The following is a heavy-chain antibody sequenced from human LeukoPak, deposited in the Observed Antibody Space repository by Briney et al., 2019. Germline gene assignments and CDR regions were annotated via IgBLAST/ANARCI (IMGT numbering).Heavy chain of an antibody. D-gene: IGHD3-16*01. CDR3: TRGGSYGDY. Sequence: GGSLRLSCAASGFTFSRYWMHWVRQVPGKGLVWVSRVNPDGSSTTYADSVKGRFTSSRDNAKNTLYLQMNRLRAEDTAVYYCTRGGSYGDYWGQAILVTVSP. CDR2: VNPDGSST. J-gene: IGHJ4*02. CDR1: GFTFSRYW. V-gene: IGHV3-74*01.